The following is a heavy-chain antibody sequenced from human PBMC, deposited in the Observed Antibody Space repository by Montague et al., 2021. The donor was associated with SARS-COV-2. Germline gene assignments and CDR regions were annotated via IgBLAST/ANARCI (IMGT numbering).Heavy chain of an antibody. CDR3: ASDLSIYDSSAYYFQLDY. CDR1: GFTFSDYA. V-gene: IGHV3-30*04. Sequence: SLRLSCAASGFTFSDYAMHWARQAPGKGLEWVAVISYDGSNKYYADSVKGRFTISRDNSKNTLYLQMNSLRAEDTAVYYCASDLSIYDSSAYYFQLDYWGQGTLVTVSS. J-gene: IGHJ4*02. CDR2: ISYDGSNK. D-gene: IGHD3-22*01.